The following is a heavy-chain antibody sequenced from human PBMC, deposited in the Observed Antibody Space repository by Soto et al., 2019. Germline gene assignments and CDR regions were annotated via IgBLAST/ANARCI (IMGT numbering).Heavy chain of an antibody. D-gene: IGHD2-15*01. CDR2: IYYSGST. J-gene: IGHJ5*02. Sequence: SETLSLTCTVSGGSISSYYWSWIRQPPGKGLEWIGYIYYSGSTNYNPSLKSRVTISVDTSKNQFSLKLSSVAAADTAVYYCARLGYCSGGSCYPGGWFDPWGQGTLVTVSS. CDR3: ARLGYCSGGSCYPGGWFDP. CDR1: GGSISSYY. V-gene: IGHV4-59*01.